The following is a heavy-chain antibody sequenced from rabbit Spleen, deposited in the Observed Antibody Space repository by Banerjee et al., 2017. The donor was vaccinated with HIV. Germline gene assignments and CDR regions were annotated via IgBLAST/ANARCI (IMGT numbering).Heavy chain of an antibody. CDR2: IYTGNGKT. D-gene: IGHD8-1*01. J-gene: IGHJ6*01. Sequence: QEQLVESGGGLVKPGASLTLTCTASGFSFSVSYDMCWVRQAPGKGLEWIGCIYTGNGKTYYASWAKGRFTISKSSSTTVTLQMTSLTVADTATYFCARDTGSSFSSYGMDLWGPGTLVTVS. CDR1: GFSFSVSYD. V-gene: IGHV1S45*01. CDR3: ARDTGSSFSSYGMDL.